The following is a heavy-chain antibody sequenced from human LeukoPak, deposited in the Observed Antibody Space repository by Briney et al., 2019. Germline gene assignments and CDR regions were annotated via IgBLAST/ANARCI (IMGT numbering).Heavy chain of an antibody. D-gene: IGHD2-21*02. CDR3: ARSVYCGGDCYRPADY. Sequence: KAGGSLRLSCAASGFTVSGNYMNWVRQAPGKGLEWVSSISSSSSYIYYADSVKGRFTISRDNAKNSLYLQMNSLRAEDTAVYYCARSVYCGGDCYRPADYWGQGTLVTVSS. CDR1: GFTVSGNY. V-gene: IGHV3-21*01. J-gene: IGHJ4*02. CDR2: ISSSSSYI.